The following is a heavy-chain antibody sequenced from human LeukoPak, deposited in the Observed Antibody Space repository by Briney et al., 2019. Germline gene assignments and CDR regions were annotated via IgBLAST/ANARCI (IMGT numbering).Heavy chain of an antibody. CDR2: INHSGST. J-gene: IGHJ3*02. D-gene: IGHD2-2*01. Sequence: GSLRLSCAASGFTFSSYWMSWIRQPPGKGLEWIGEINHSGSTNYNPSLKSRVTISVDTSKNQFSLKLSSVTAADTAVYYCARFIVVVPADAFDIWGQGTMVTVSS. CDR3: ARFIVVVPADAFDI. CDR1: GFTFSSYW. V-gene: IGHV4-34*01.